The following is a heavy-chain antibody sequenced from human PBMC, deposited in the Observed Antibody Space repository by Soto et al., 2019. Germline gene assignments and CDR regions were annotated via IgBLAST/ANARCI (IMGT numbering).Heavy chain of an antibody. CDR2: ISAYNGNT. CDR3: ARDRITIFGVVGGDFQH. J-gene: IGHJ1*01. D-gene: IGHD3-3*01. V-gene: IGHV1-18*01. CDR1: GYIFTTYG. Sequence: QVQLVQSGAEVKKPGASVKVSCKSSGYIFTTYGISWVQQAPGQGLEWMGWISAYNGNTNYAQKLQGRVTMTTDTSTRTTYMELRSLRSDDTAVYYCARDRITIFGVVGGDFQHWGQGTLVTVSS.